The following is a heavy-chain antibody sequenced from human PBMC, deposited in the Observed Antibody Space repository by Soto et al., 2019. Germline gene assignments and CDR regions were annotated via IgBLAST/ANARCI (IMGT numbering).Heavy chain of an antibody. Sequence: ASVKVSCKASGYTFTSYVINWLRQATGQGLEWMGWMNPNSGNTNYAQKFQGRVTITSDESTSTAYMELSNLRSEDTAVYYCARGQRELPPSPLDYWGQGTLVTVSS. D-gene: IGHD1-26*01. J-gene: IGHJ4*02. V-gene: IGHV1-8*01. CDR3: ARGQRELPPSPLDY. CDR1: GYTFTSYV. CDR2: MNPNSGNT.